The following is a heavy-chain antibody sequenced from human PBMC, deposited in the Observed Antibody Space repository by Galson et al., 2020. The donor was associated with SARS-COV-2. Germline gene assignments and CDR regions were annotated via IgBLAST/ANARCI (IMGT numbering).Heavy chain of an antibody. D-gene: IGHD3-3*01. CDR2: IWYDGSNK. Sequence: TGGSLRLSCAASGFTFSSYGMHWVRQAPGKGLEWVAVIWYDGSNKYYADSVKGRFTISRDNSKNTLYLQMNSLRAEDTAVYYCAKEGSITIFGVVPTYFDYWGQGTLVTVSS. CDR3: AKEGSITIFGVVPTYFDY. CDR1: GFTFSSYG. V-gene: IGHV3-30*02. J-gene: IGHJ4*02.